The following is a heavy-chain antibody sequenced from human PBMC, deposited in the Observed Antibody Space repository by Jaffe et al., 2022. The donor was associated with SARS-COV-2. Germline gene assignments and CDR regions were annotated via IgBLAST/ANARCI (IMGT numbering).Heavy chain of an antibody. Sequence: QITLKESGPTLVKPTETLTLTCTFSGLSTSDSAAGVGWIRQPPGQALEWLALIYWDDDKRYSPSLESRLTITKDTSENQVVLTMRDMDPVDTATYYCAHRRTGLRDFDYWGQGTLVTVSS. CDR2: IYWDDDK. D-gene: IGHD4-17*01. CDR3: AHRRTGLRDFDY. V-gene: IGHV2-5*02. CDR1: GLSTSDSAAG. J-gene: IGHJ4*02.